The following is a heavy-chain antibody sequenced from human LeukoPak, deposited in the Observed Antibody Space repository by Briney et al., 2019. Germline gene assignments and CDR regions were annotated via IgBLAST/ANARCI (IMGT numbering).Heavy chain of an antibody. Sequence: SVKVSCKASGGTFSSYAISWVRQAPGQGLEWMGGIIPIFGTANYAQKFQGRVTITADESTSTAYMELSSLRSEDTAVYYCASRYYYDSSGYSPLSVYYYGMDVWGQGTTVSVSS. D-gene: IGHD3-22*01. CDR2: IIPIFGTA. CDR1: GGTFSSYA. V-gene: IGHV1-69*13. CDR3: ASRYYYDSSGYSPLSVYYYGMDV. J-gene: IGHJ6*02.